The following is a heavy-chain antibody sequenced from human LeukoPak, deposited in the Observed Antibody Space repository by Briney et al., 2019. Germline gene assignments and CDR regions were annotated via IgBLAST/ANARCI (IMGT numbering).Heavy chain of an antibody. Sequence: PSETLSLTCTVSSDSISTYYWSWIRQPAGKGLEWIGRIYTSGSTNYNPSLKSRVTMSVDTSKNQFSLKLSSVTAAGTAVYYCASTSDSGGYYYDYWGQGTLVTVSS. J-gene: IGHJ4*02. CDR1: SDSISTYY. V-gene: IGHV4-4*07. D-gene: IGHD3-22*01. CDR2: IYTSGST. CDR3: ASTSDSGGYYYDY.